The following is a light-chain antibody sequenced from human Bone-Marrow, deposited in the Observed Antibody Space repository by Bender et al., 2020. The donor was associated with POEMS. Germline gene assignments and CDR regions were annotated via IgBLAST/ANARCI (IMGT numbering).Light chain of an antibody. J-gene: IGLJ2*01. Sequence: QSALTQPASVSGSPGQSITISCTGTRSDIGDYFYVSWYQQHPGKAPKLIIYDVTYRPSGVSERFSGSKSGNTASLTISGLQTEDEADYFCSSYTATIAHVLFGGGTKLTVL. CDR1: RSDIGDYFY. CDR2: DVT. V-gene: IGLV2-14*03. CDR3: SSYTATIAHVL.